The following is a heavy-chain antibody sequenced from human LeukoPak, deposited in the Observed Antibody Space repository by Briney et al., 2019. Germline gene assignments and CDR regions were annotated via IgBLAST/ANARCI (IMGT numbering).Heavy chain of an antibody. CDR2: ISAYNGNT. CDR3: ARDVGSSWSNWFDP. J-gene: IGHJ5*02. D-gene: IGHD6-13*01. CDR1: GYTFTSYG. V-gene: IGHV1-18*01. Sequence: ASVKVSCKASGYTFTSYGISWVRQAPGQGLEWLGWISAYNGNTNYAQKLQGRVTMTTDTSTSTAYMELRSLRSDDTAVYYCARDVGSSWSNWFDPWGQGTLVTVSS.